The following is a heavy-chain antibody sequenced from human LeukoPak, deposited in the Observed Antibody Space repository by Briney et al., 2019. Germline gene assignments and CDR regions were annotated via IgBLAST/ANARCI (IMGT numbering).Heavy chain of an antibody. Sequence: SETLSLTCAVSGASVSSSNWWIWVRQPPKKGLEWIGEIHHSGSTNYNPSLKSRVTMSVDTSKNQISLRLSSVTAADMAVYYCARGLYGSDSYWGQGNLVTVSS. CDR2: IHHSGST. J-gene: IGHJ4*02. CDR3: ARGLYGSDSY. D-gene: IGHD6-19*01. V-gene: IGHV4-4*02. CDR1: GASVSSSNW.